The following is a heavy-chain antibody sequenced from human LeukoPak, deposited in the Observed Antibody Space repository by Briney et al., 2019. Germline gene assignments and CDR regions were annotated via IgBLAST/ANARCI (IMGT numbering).Heavy chain of an antibody. Sequence: GGSLRLSCAASGFTFSSYAMSWVRQAPGKGLEWVSTISASGGNTFYADSVKGRFTISRDNSKKTLHLQMNSLRAEDTAVYYCAKDGRVEQQLYYFDYWGQGALVTVSS. D-gene: IGHD6-13*01. V-gene: IGHV3-23*01. CDR3: AKDGRVEQQLYYFDY. J-gene: IGHJ4*02. CDR1: GFTFSSYA. CDR2: ISASGGNT.